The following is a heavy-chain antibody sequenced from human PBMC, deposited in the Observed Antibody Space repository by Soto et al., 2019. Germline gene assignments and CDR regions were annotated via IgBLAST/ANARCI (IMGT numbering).Heavy chain of an antibody. D-gene: IGHD6-6*01. V-gene: IGHV4-59*08. CDR1: GGSISSYY. J-gene: IGHJ6*03. CDR2: IYYSGST. CDR3: VRHWPCIAAHPLCYMDV. Sequence: SETLSLTCTVSGGSISSYYWSWIRQPPGKGLEWIGYIYYSGSTNYKPSLKSRVTISVDTSKNQFSLKLSSVTAADTAVYYCVRHWPCIAAHPLCYMDVWSKGTTVTVSS.